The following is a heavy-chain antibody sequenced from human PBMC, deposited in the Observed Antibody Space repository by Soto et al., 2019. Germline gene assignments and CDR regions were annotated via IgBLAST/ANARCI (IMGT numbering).Heavy chain of an antibody. D-gene: IGHD3-3*01. Sequence: GGSLRLSCVASGFSFGSYALTWVRQAPGKGLEWVSTISGSDGKTFYADAVKGRFSISRDISQSTLYLQMNSLRADDTAIYYCARWSYLDYWGQAT. V-gene: IGHV3-23*01. CDR2: ISGSDGKT. CDR1: GFSFGSYA. CDR3: ARWSYLDY. J-gene: IGHJ4*02.